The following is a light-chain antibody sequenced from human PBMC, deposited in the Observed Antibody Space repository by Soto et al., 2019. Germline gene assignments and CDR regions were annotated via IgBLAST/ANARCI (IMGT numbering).Light chain of an antibody. V-gene: IGLV2-8*01. J-gene: IGLJ3*02. Sequence: QSVLTQPPSASGSPGQSVTISCTGTSSDVGAYNYVSWYQLYPGKAPKLMIYEVSKRPSGVPDRFSGFKSGNTASLTVSGLQAEDEADYYCTSYVGSDIWVFGGGTKLAVL. CDR1: SSDVGAYNY. CDR3: TSYVGSDIWV. CDR2: EVS.